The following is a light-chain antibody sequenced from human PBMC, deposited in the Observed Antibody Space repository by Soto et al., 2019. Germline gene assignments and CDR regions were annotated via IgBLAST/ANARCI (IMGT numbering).Light chain of an antibody. CDR1: QSVSSN. J-gene: IGKJ1*01. Sequence: EIVMTQSPATLSVSPGERATLSCRASQSVSSNLAWYQQKPGQAPRLLIYGASTRATGIPARLSGSGYGTEFTLTISGLQSEDFAVYYCQQYNDWPRTFGQGTKVEIK. V-gene: IGKV3-15*01. CDR3: QQYNDWPRT. CDR2: GAS.